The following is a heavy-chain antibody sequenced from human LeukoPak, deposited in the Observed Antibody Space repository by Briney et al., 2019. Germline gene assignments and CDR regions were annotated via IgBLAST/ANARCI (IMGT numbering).Heavy chain of an antibody. CDR3: ARANGYCSSTSCYNWFDP. D-gene: IGHD2-2*01. V-gene: IGHV1-2*02. Sequence: GASVKVSCKASGYTFTGYYTHWVRQAPGQGLEWMGWINPNSGGTNYAQKLQGRVTMTTDTSTSTAYMELRSLRSDDTAVYYCARANGYCSSTSCYNWFDPWGQGTLVTVSS. CDR1: GYTFTGYY. J-gene: IGHJ5*02. CDR2: INPNSGGT.